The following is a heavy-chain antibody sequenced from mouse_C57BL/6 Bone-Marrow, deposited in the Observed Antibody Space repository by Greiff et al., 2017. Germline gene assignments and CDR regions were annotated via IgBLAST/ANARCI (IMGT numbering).Heavy chain of an antibody. V-gene: IGHV1-19*01. CDR1: GYTFTDYY. J-gene: IGHJ4*01. CDR3: ARGAYSNYGAMDY. D-gene: IGHD2-5*01. CDR2: INPYNGGT. Sequence: VQLQQSGPVLVKPGASVKMSCKASGYTFTDYYMNWVKQSHGKSLEWIGVINPYNGGTSYNQKFKGKATLTVDKSSSTAYMELNSLTSEDSAVYYCARGAYSNYGAMDYWGQGTSVTVSS.